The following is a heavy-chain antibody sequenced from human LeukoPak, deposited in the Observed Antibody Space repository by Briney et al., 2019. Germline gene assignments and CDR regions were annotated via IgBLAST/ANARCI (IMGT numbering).Heavy chain of an antibody. Sequence: SETLSLTCAVYGGSFSGYYWGWIRQPPGKGLEWIGEINHSGSTNYNPSLKSRVTISVDTSKNQFSLKLSSVTAADTAVYYCARGHTHCSGGSCYPDWGQGTLVTVSS. CDR2: INHSGST. CDR3: ARGHTHCSGGSCYPD. V-gene: IGHV4-34*01. D-gene: IGHD2-15*01. CDR1: GGSFSGYY. J-gene: IGHJ4*02.